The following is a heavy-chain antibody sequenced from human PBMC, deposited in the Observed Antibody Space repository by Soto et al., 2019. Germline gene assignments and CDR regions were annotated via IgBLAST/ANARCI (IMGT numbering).Heavy chain of an antibody. J-gene: IGHJ4*02. CDR2: ISSSSSYI. Sequence: GSLRLSCAASGFTFSSYSMNWVRQAPGKGLEWVSSISSSSSYIYYADSVKGRFTISRDNAKNSLYLQMNSLRAEDTAVYYCARDLQAHCSSTSCYYEPLFDYWGQGTLVTVSS. CDR1: GFTFSSYS. D-gene: IGHD2-2*01. V-gene: IGHV3-21*01. CDR3: ARDLQAHCSSTSCYYEPLFDY.